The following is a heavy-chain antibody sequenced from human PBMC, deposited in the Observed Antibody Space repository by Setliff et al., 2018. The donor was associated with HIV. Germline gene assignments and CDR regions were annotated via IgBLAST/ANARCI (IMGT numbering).Heavy chain of an antibody. CDR2: IYPGDSDT. CDR1: GYSFTSYW. V-gene: IGHV5-51*01. Sequence: GESLKISCKGSGYSFTSYWTGWVRQMPGKGLEWMGIIYPGDSDTRYSPSFQGQVTISADKSISTAYLQWSTLKASDTAMYYCARSRRDGYNLEAFDIWGQGTMVTVSS. D-gene: IGHD5-12*01. J-gene: IGHJ3*02. CDR3: ARSRRDGYNLEAFDI.